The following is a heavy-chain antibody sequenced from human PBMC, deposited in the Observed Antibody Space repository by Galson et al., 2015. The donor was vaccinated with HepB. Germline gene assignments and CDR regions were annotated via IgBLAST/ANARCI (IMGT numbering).Heavy chain of an antibody. Sequence: SLRLSCAASGFTFRNARMSWVRQAPGKGLEWVGRIKKKSEGGTTDYAAPVKGRLTISRDDSKNTLYLEMNSLKTEDTALYYCTTFLEMTTVQYWGQGTLVTVSS. CDR3: TTFLEMTTVQY. V-gene: IGHV3-15*01. J-gene: IGHJ4*02. D-gene: IGHD4-11*01. CDR1: GFTFRNAR. CDR2: IKKKSEGGTT.